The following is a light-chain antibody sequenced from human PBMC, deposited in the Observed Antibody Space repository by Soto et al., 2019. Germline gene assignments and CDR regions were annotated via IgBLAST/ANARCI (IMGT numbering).Light chain of an antibody. CDR2: GAS. V-gene: IGKV1-33*01. CDR3: QQYDNVPT. J-gene: IGKJ2*01. CDR1: QAINND. Sequence: DIQMTQSPSSLSASVGDRVTITCQASQAINNDFYWYQQKPGQPPKLLIYGASILETGVPSRFSGSGSGKHFTFTISSLQPEDIATYYCQQYDNVPTFGQGTKLEIK.